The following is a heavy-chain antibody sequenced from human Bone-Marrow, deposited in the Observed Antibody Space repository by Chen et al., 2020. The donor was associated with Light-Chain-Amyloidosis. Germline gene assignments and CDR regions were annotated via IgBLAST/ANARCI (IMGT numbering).Heavy chain of an antibody. V-gene: IGHV3-7*01. D-gene: IGHD6-19*01. CDR2: IEQDGSEK. J-gene: IGHJ5*01. CDR3: ARWEYNSGWYWLDS. Sequence: EVQLLESGGGLVQPGGSLRLSCAASGFTFNSYTLNWVRQAPGKGLEWVANIEQDGSEKYFVDSVRGRFIISRDNTKTSLYLQMTSLRAEDTAVYYCARWEYNSGWYWLDSWGQGTLVTVSS. CDR1: GFTFNSYT.